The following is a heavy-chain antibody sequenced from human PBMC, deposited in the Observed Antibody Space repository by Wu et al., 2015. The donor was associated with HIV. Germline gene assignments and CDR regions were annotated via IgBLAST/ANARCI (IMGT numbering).Heavy chain of an antibody. CDR3: ARGFWSGPDQYSFYYYMDV. J-gene: IGHJ6*03. V-gene: IGHV4-34*02. D-gene: IGHD3-3*01. Sequence: QVQLQQWGAGLLKPSETLSLKCAVYGGSFSGYYWSWIRQFSGKGLEWLGEINHTGSSSYNPSLKSRVTISVDTSKNQFSLNLSSVTAADTAIYYRARGFWSGPDQYSFYYYMDVWGKGTTVIVSS. CDR2: INHTGSS. CDR1: GGSFSGYY.